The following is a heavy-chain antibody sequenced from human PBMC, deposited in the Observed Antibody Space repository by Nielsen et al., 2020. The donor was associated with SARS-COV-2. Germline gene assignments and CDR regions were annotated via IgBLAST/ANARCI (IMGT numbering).Heavy chain of an antibody. CDR3: ATHITPYSSSWDDAFDI. J-gene: IGHJ3*02. Sequence: GGSLRLSCTASEINVNNNYMSWVRQAPGKGLEWVSGINWNGGSTGYADSVKGRFTISRDNAKNSLYLQMNSLRAEDTALYHCATHITPYSSSWDDAFDIWGQGTMVTVSS. D-gene: IGHD6-13*01. V-gene: IGHV3-20*01. CDR2: INWNGGST. CDR1: EINVNNNY.